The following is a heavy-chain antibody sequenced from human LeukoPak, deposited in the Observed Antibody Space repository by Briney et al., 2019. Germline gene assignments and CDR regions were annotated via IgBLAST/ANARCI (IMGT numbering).Heavy chain of an antibody. CDR1: GGSVSSGYYY. CDR2: IYYSGST. V-gene: IGHV4-61*01. J-gene: IGHJ5*02. D-gene: IGHD3-9*01. CDR3: ARAHYDILTGYYPWYNWFDP. Sequence: SETLSLTCTVSGGSVSSGYYYWSWIRQPPGKGLEWIGYIYYSGSTNYNPSLKSRVTISVDRSKNQFSLKLSSVTAADTAVYYCARAHYDILTGYYPWYNWFDPWGQGTLVTVSS.